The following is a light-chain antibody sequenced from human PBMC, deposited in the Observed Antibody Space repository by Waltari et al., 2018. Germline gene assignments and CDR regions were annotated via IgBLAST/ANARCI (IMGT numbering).Light chain of an antibody. CDR2: GAS. CDR1: QDINSW. Sequence: DIQMTQSPSSVSASVGDRVTITCRASQDINSWLAWYQQKPGKAPKFLIYGASSFQSGDPSRFSGSGSGTEFTLTISSLQPEDFATYYCQQANSFPLTFGGVTKVEIK. V-gene: IGKV1-12*01. J-gene: IGKJ4*01. CDR3: QQANSFPLT.